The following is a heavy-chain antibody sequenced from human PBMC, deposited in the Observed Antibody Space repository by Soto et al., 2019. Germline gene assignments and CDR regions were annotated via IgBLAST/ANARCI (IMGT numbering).Heavy chain of an antibody. J-gene: IGHJ4*02. V-gene: IGHV1-8*01. D-gene: IGHD6-13*01. CDR2: MNPDSGST. CDR3: ARWRLIRKGYGSSWYIAH. CDR1: GYPFTSYH. Sequence: QVQLVQSGAEVKKPGASVKVSCKPSGYPFTSYHVNWVRQAPGQGLEWMGWMNPDSGSTDNALKFQVRLTMTSNTSMSTAYLELRSLTSEDTSIYYCARWRLIRKGYGSSWYIAHWGKRTQVIVTS.